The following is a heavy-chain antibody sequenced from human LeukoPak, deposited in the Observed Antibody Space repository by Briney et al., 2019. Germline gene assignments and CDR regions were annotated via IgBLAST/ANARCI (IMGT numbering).Heavy chain of an antibody. CDR3: AKGVRRVLDAFDI. J-gene: IGHJ3*02. CDR2: LSGSGGST. CDR1: GFXFSSYA. D-gene: IGHD2-8*01. V-gene: IGHV3-23*01. Sequence: GGSLRLSCAASGFXFSSYAISWVRQAPGKGLDWVSVLSGSGGSTYYADSVKGRFTISRDNSKNTLLLQMNSLRAEDTAVYYYAKGVRRVLDAFDIWGQGTVVSVSS.